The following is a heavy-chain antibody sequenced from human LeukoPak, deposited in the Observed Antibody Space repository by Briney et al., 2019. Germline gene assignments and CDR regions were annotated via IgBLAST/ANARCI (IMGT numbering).Heavy chain of an antibody. CDR2: INPNSGGA. D-gene: IGHD2-2*01. CDR3: ARGGFVVVPPAGPFDD. V-gene: IGHV1-2*02. Sequence: GASVKVSCKASGYTFTGYYMHWVRQAPGQGLEWMGWINPNSGGANFAQKFQGRVTMTRDTSISTAYMELSRLRSDDTAVYYCARGGFVVVPPAGPFDDWGQGTLVIVSS. J-gene: IGHJ4*02. CDR1: GYTFTGYY.